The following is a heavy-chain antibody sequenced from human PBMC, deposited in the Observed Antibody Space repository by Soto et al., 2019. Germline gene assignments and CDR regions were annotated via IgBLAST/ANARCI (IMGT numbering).Heavy chain of an antibody. Sequence: WASVKVSCKASGYTFTGYYMHWVRQAPGQGLEWMGWINPNSGGTNYAQKFQGWVTMTRDTSISTAYMELSRLRSDDTAVYYCARDRMETHISSTSYHYYYYGMDVWGQGTTVTVSS. D-gene: IGHD2-2*01. CDR2: INPNSGGT. J-gene: IGHJ6*02. CDR3: ARDRMETHISSTSYHYYYYGMDV. CDR1: GYTFTGYY. V-gene: IGHV1-2*04.